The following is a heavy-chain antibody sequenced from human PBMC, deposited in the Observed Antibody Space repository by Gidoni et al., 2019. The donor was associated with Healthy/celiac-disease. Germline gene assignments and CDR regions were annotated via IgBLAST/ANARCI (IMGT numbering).Heavy chain of an antibody. D-gene: IGHD3-22*01. CDR1: GFTFSSYA. V-gene: IGHV3-23*01. CDR2: ISGIGGST. CDR3: VCVWNYYDSSGYYGLNYYYGMDV. J-gene: IGHJ6*02. Sequence: EVQLLESGGGLVQPGGSLRLSCAASGFTFSSYAMSWVRQAPGKGLEWVSAISGIGGSTYYADSVKGRFTISRDNSKNTLYLQMNSLRAEDTAVYYCVCVWNYYDSSGYYGLNYYYGMDVWGQGTTVTVSS.